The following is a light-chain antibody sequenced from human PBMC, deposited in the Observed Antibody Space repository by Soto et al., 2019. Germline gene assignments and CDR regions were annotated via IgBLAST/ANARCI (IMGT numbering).Light chain of an antibody. Sequence: QPVLTQSTSASASLGASVNLTCTLSSGHSNYAIAWHQQQPEKGPRYFINVNSDGSHTKGDGIPDRFSGSSSGADRYLTISRLQSEDEADYYCQTWGTGIPVFGGGTKLTVL. J-gene: IGLJ3*02. CDR3: QTWGTGIPV. V-gene: IGLV4-69*02. CDR2: VNSDGSH. CDR1: SGHSNYA.